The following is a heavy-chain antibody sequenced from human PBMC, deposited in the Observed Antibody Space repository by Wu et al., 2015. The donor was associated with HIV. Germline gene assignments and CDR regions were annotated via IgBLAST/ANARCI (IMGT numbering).Heavy chain of an antibody. CDR1: GYTFTGYY. D-gene: IGHD3-10*01. Sequence: LVQSGAEVKKPGASVKVSCKASGYTFTGYYIHWVRQAPGQGLEWMGWINPNSGGTNSAQKFAGRVTVTRDTSISTVYMELSRLRSDDTAVYYCARGPRLGSGSYIGFDMWGQGTMVTVSS. CDR3: ARGPRLGSGSYIGFDM. CDR2: INPNSGGT. J-gene: IGHJ3*02. V-gene: IGHV1-2*02.